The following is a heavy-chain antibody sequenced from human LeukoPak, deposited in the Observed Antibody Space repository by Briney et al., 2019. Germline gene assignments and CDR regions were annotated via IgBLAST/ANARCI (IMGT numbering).Heavy chain of an antibody. CDR2: INHSGST. D-gene: IGHD4-17*01. CDR1: GGSFSGYY. V-gene: IGHV4-34*01. J-gene: IGHJ4*02. CDR3: ARNPTAGYGDHVGYDY. Sequence: SETLSLTCAVYGGSFSGYYWSWIRQPPGKGLEWIGEINHSGSTNYNPSLKSRVTISVDTSKNQFSLKLSSVTAADTAVYYCARNPTAGYGDHVGYDYWGQGTLVTVSS.